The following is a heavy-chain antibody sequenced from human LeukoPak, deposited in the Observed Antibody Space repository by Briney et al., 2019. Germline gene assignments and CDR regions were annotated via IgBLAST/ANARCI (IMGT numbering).Heavy chain of an antibody. CDR2: ISGSGGST. J-gene: IGHJ4*02. D-gene: IGHD4-17*01. V-gene: IGHV3-23*01. CDR3: ARGSGVYGDYAMYYFDY. Sequence: GGSLRLSCAASGFTFSSYAMSWVRQAPGKGLEWVSAISGSGGSTYYADSVKGRFTISRDNSKNTLYLQMNSLRAEDTAVYYCARGSGVYGDYAMYYFDYWGQGTLVTVSS. CDR1: GFTFSSYA.